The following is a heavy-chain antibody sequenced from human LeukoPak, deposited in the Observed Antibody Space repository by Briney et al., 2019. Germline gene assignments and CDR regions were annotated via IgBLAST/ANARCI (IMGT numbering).Heavy chain of an antibody. J-gene: IGHJ6*02. Sequence: SVKVSCKASGGTFSSYAISWVRQAPGQGLEWMGRIIPIFGIANYAQEFQGRVTITADKSTSTAYMELSSLRCEDTAVYYCARPGEQLEDYYYYYGMDVWGQGTTVTVSS. D-gene: IGHD6-6*01. V-gene: IGHV1-69*04. CDR2: IIPIFGIA. CDR3: ARPGEQLEDYYYYYGMDV. CDR1: GGTFSSYA.